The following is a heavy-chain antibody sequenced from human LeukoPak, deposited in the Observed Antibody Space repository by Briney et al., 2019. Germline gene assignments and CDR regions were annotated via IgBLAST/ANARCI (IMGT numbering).Heavy chain of an antibody. Sequence: GGSLRLSCAASGFTFRTYGMHWVRQAPGKGLEWVAVKWYDGINKYYADSVKGRFTISRDNSKNTLYLQMNSLRAEDTAVYYCAKDGGSYGSGDHFDYWGQGTLVTVSS. CDR2: KWYDGINK. J-gene: IGHJ4*02. D-gene: IGHD3-10*01. CDR3: AKDGGSYGSGDHFDY. CDR1: GFTFRTYG. V-gene: IGHV3-33*06.